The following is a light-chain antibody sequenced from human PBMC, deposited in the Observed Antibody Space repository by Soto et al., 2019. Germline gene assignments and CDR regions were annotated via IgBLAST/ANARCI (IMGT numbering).Light chain of an antibody. CDR1: QSVSSSY. Sequence: IGLTQSPGTLSFSPGERATLSCRTSQSVSSSYYLAWYQQKPGQAPRLLIYGTSNRAAGIPDRFSGSGSGTDFTLTISGLESEDSAVYYCQQYVGSLYIFGQGTKLEI. CDR3: QQYVGSLYI. CDR2: GTS. V-gene: IGKV3-20*01. J-gene: IGKJ2*01.